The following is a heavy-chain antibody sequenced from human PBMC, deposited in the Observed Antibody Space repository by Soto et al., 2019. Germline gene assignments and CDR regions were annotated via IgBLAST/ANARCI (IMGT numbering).Heavy chain of an antibody. CDR2: TYYSGST. J-gene: IGHJ5*02. D-gene: IGHD3-3*01. CDR1: GGSISSYY. Sequence: SETLSLTCTVSGGSISSYYWSWIRQPPGKGLEWIGYTYYSGSTNYNPSLKSRVTISVDTSKNQFSLKLSSVTAADTAVYYCARKVLIFGVVIKGNWFDPWGQGTLVTVSS. V-gene: IGHV4-59*01. CDR3: ARKVLIFGVVIKGNWFDP.